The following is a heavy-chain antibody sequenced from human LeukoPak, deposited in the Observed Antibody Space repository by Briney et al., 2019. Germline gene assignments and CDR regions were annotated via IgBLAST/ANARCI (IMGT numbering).Heavy chain of an antibody. V-gene: IGHV4-4*07. CDR2: IYTSGNT. J-gene: IGHJ4*02. CDR3: ARDESHWSGPPRPTH. D-gene: IGHD3-3*01. CDR1: GGSISSYY. Sequence: SETLSLTCTVSGGSISSYYWSWIRQPAGKGLEWIGRIYTSGNTNYNPSLKSRVTMSVDTSKNQFSLKLSSVTAADTAVYYCARDESHWSGPPRPTHWGQGTLVTVSS.